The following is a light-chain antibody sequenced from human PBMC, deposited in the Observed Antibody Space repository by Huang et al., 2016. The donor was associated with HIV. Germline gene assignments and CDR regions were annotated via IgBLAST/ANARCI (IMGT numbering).Light chain of an antibody. CDR2: DAS. V-gene: IGKV3-11*01. CDR3: QQRSGWPPSIT. Sequence: EIVLTQSPATLSLSPGERATLPCRASQSVNSYLAWYQQKPGQAPRLLYYDASSRATCIPARFSGIGSGSDFTLTINSIQPEDFTVYYCQQRSGWPPSITFGQGTRLEIK. CDR1: QSVNSY. J-gene: IGKJ5*01.